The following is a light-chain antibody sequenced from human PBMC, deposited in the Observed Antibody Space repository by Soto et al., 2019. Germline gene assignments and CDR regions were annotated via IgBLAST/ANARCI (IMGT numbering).Light chain of an antibody. CDR2: NVS. CDR1: QVLMYGDGNTY. V-gene: IGKV2-30*01. J-gene: IGKJ1*01. CDR3: MQNTNSTRR. Sequence: DVVFIVSAIVRTVTLGQVASISCRARQVLMYGDGNTYLNWFQQRPGQSPRGLIYNVSMRDSGVPDRFSGSGSGTDFTLKISRVEAEDVGIYCCMQNTNSTRRLGQGTKVDIK.